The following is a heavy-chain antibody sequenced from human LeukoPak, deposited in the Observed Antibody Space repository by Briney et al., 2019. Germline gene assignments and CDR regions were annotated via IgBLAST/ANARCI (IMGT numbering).Heavy chain of an antibody. J-gene: IGHJ5*02. D-gene: IGHD7-27*01. Sequence: SETLSLTCTVSGDSVSSRSYYWGWIRHPPGKGLEWIGSIFYSGTTFYNPSLKSRVTISVDTSKNQFSLKLSSVTAADTAVYYCARFWLSGRWFDPWGQGTLVTVSS. CDR3: ARFWLSGRWFDP. CDR1: GDSVSSRSYY. CDR2: IFYSGTT. V-gene: IGHV4-39*01.